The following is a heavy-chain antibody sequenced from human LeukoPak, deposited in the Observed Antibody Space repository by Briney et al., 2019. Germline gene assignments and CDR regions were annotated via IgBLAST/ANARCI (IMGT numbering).Heavy chain of an antibody. CDR3: ARGITMVRGVLLDWFDP. Sequence: GSLSLSCAASGFTFSSYWMSWVRRAPGKGLEWVANIKQDGSEKYYVDSVKGRFTISRDNAKNSLYLQMNSLRAEDTAVYYCARGITMVRGVLLDWFDPWGQGTLVTVSS. CDR2: IKQDGSEK. CDR1: GFTFSSYW. V-gene: IGHV3-7*01. J-gene: IGHJ5*02. D-gene: IGHD3-10*01.